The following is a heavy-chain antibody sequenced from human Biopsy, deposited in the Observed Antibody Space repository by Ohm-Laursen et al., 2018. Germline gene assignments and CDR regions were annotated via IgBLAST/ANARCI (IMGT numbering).Heavy chain of an antibody. CDR1: GGSVSDSFHF. CDR2: VYYSGTT. J-gene: IGHJ6*02. V-gene: IGHV4-61*01. CDR3: ARDVKRYCSGTSCYSGYLGMDV. D-gene: IGHD2-2*01. Sequence: TLSLTCTVSGGSVSDSFHFWSWIRQPPGKGLEWIGDVYYSGTTNYNPSLKSRLTISVDTSKNQFSLNLNSVTAADTAVYFCARDVKRYCSGTSCYSGYLGMDVWGQGTTVTVS.